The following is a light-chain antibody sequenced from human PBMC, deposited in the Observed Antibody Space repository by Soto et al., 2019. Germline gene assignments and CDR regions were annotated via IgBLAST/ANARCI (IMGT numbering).Light chain of an antibody. CDR2: GAS. J-gene: IGKJ5*01. CDR1: QSVSSSY. CDR3: QQYNTWRSIT. Sequence: EIVLTQSPGTLSLSPGERATLSCRASQSVSSSYLAWYQQKPGQAPRLLIYGASSRATGIPDRFSGSGSGTDFTLTIGSLQSEDFAVYYCQQYNTWRSITFGQGTRLEIK. V-gene: IGKV3-20*01.